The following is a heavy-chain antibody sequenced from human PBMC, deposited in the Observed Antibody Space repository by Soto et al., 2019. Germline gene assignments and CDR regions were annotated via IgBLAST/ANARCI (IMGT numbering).Heavy chain of an antibody. D-gene: IGHD3-16*02. V-gene: IGHV1-18*01. CDR1: GYTFTSYG. J-gene: IGHJ5*02. CDR2: ISAYNGNT. Sequence: QVQLVQSGAEVKKPGASVKVSCKASGYTFTSYGISWVRQAPGQGLEWMGWISAYNGNTNYAQKLQGRVTMTADTSTSTAYMELRRLGSDDTAVYYCARGDYIWGRYRLGHNWFDPWGQGTLVTVSS. CDR3: ARGDYIWGRYRLGHNWFDP.